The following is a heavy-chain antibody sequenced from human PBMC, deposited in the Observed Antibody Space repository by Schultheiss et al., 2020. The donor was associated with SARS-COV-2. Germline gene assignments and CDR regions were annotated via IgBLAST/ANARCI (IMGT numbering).Heavy chain of an antibody. V-gene: IGHV3-30*04. Sequence: GGSLRLSCAASGFTFSSYAMHWVRQAPGKGLEWVAVISYDGSNKYYADSVKGRFTISRDNSKNTLYLQMNSLRAEDTAVYYCAREGYSYEIDYWGQGTLVTVS. J-gene: IGHJ4*02. CDR1: GFTFSSYA. D-gene: IGHD5-18*01. CDR2: ISYDGSNK. CDR3: AREGYSYEIDY.